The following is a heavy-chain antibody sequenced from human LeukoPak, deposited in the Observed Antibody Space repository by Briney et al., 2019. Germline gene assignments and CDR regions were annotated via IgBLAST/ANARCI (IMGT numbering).Heavy chain of an antibody. CDR1: GFTFSDYY. CDR3: AKDYYYGSGSYYNSDYYYYYMDV. D-gene: IGHD3-10*01. J-gene: IGHJ6*03. CDR2: ISSSGSTI. Sequence: GGSLRLSCAASGFTFSDYYMSWIRQAPGKGLEWVSYISSSGSTIYYADSVKGRFTISRDNAKNSLYLQMNSLRAEDTAVYYCAKDYYYGSGSYYNSDYYYYYMDVWGKGTTVTISS. V-gene: IGHV3-11*01.